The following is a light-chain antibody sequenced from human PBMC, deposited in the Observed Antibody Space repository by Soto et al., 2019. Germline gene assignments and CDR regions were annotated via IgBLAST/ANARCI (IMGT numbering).Light chain of an antibody. J-gene: IGKJ4*01. CDR1: QSISTF. Sequence: DIQMTQSPSSLSASVGDRVTITCRASQSISTFLNWYQQKPGKAPKLLIYGASNLESGVPSTFSGSGSGTDFTLTISSLQPEDFATYYCQQCFSTRLLTFGGGTKVEIK. CDR3: QQCFSTRLLT. CDR2: GAS. V-gene: IGKV1-39*01.